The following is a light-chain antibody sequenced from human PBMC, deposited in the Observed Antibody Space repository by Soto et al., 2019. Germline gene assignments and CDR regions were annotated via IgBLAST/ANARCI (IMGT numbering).Light chain of an antibody. CDR1: QSVSSR. CDR3: QQCNNWPLT. V-gene: IGKV3D-15*01. CDR2: DAS. Sequence: NGMTKCADTVSVYPGERATVSCSASQSVSSRLAWYQHKPGQPPRLLIYDASNRATGIPARFSGSGSGTDFTLTISSLQPEDFAIYFCQQCNNWPLTFGGGTKVDI. J-gene: IGKJ4*01.